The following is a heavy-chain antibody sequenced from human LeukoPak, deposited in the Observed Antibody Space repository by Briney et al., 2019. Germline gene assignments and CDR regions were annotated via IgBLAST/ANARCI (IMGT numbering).Heavy chain of an antibody. V-gene: IGHV3-21*01. CDR3: ARLAAMGFDY. CDR1: GFTFSSYS. CDR2: ISSSSSYM. D-gene: IGHD5-18*01. J-gene: IGHJ4*02. Sequence: PGGSLRLSRAASGFTFSSYSMNWVRQAPGKGLEWVSSISSSSSYMYYADSVKGRFTISRDNAKNSLYLQMNSLRAEDTAVYYCARLAAMGFDYWGQGTLVTVSS.